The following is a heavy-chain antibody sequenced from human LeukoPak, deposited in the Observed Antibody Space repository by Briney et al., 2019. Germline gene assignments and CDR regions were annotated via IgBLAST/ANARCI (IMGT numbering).Heavy chain of an antibody. J-gene: IGHJ4*02. V-gene: IGHV4-30-4*01. Sequence: SETLSLTCTVSGGSIISGYHYWSWVRQPPGKGLECIGYIYYSGSTYYSPSLESRIIISVDTSKNQFSLKLSSVTAADTAVYYCASLLYSDYFDYWGQGTLVTVSS. CDR1: GGSIISGYHY. CDR3: ASLLYSDYFDY. D-gene: IGHD2-2*02. CDR2: IYYSGST.